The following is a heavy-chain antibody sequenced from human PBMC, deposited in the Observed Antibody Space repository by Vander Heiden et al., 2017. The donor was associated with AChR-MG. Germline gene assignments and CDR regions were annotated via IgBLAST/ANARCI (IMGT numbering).Heavy chain of an antibody. CDR3: AKRPLGAAFDI. D-gene: IGHD7-27*01. J-gene: IGHJ3*02. CDR2: ISGSGATT. Sequence: EVQLLESVGDLIQPGESLRLSCVASGFTFSSYGMTWLRQAPGKGLEWVSSISGSGATTYYADSVKGRFTISRDNSKNTLYLQMNSLRVEDTAVYFCAKRPLGAAFDIWGQGTMVTVSS. V-gene: IGHV3-23*01. CDR1: GFTFSSYG.